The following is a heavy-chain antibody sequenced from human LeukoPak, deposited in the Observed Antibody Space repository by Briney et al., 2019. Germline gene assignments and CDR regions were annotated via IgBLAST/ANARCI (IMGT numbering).Heavy chain of an antibody. Sequence: GGSLRLSCAASGFTVIYNFMSWVRQAPGKGLEWVSVIYSGGSTYYADSVKGRFTISRDNSKNTVYLQMNSLRVDDTAVYYCARVKVGITYWFDPWGQETLVTVSS. CDR1: GFTVIYNF. CDR3: ARVKVGITYWFDP. D-gene: IGHD1-26*01. V-gene: IGHV3-66*01. J-gene: IGHJ5*02. CDR2: IYSGGST.